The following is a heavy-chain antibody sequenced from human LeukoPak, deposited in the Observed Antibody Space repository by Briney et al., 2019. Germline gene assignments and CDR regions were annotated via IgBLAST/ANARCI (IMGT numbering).Heavy chain of an antibody. J-gene: IGHJ6*02. V-gene: IGHV3-30*18. CDR2: ISYDGSNK. D-gene: IGHD2-8*01. Sequence: GGSLRLSCAASGFSFSNHGMHWVRQAPGQGLEWVAVISYDGSNKYYADSVKGRFTISRDNSKNTLYLQMSSLRAEDTAVYCCAKDDGYYYYGMDVWGQGTTVTVSS. CDR1: GFSFSNHG. CDR3: AKDDGYYYYGMDV.